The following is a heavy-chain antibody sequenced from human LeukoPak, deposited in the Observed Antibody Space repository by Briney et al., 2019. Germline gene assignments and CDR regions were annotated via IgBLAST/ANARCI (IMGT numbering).Heavy chain of an antibody. CDR2: ISYDGSNK. Sequence: GGSLRLSCAASGFTVSSNYMTWVRQAPGKGLEWVAVISYDGSNKYYADSVKGRFTISRDNSKNTLYPQMNSLRAEDTAVYYCARAYYDSSRRLYDAFDIWGQGTMVTVSS. D-gene: IGHD3-22*01. CDR3: ARAYYDSSRRLYDAFDI. V-gene: IGHV3-30*03. J-gene: IGHJ3*02. CDR1: GFTVSSNY.